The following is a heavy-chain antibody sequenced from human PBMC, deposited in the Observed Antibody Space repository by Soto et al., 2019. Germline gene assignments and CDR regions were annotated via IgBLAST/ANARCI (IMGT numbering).Heavy chain of an antibody. CDR2: ISSSSSYI. Sequence: EVQLVESGGGLVKPGGSLRLSCAASGFTFSSYSMNWVRQAPGKGLEWVSSISSSSSYIYYADSVKGRFTISRDNAKNSLYLQMNILRAEDTCLYVGAREPKAYFYYFMNVWGQGTTVTVSS. CDR3: AREPKAYFYYFMNV. V-gene: IGHV3-21*01. J-gene: IGHJ6*02. CDR1: GFTFSSYS.